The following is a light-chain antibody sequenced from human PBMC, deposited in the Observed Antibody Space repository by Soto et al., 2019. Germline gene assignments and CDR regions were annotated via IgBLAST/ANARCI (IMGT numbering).Light chain of an antibody. V-gene: IGKV3-15*01. CDR1: QSVTIN. CDR3: HQYNDWPFT. Sequence: EIVMTQSPATLSVSPGETVTLSCRASQSVTINLAWYQQKPGQAPRLLIYGASSRATGFPARFGGSGSGTEFTLTISSLQSEDFAVYYCHQYNDWPFTFGPGTKVDIK. J-gene: IGKJ3*01. CDR2: GAS.